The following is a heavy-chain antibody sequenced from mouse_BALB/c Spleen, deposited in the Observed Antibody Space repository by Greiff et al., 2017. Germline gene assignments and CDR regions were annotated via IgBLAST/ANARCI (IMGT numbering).Heavy chain of an antibody. V-gene: IGHV1-4*01. CDR1: GYTFTSYT. J-gene: IGHJ1*01. CDR3: ARTTVVARYWYFDV. D-gene: IGHD1-1*01. CDR2: INPSSGYT. Sequence: QVHVKQSGAELARPGASVKMSCKASGYTFTSYTMHWVKQRPGQGLEWIGYINPSSGYTNYNQKFKDKATLTADKSSSTAYMQLSSLTSEDSAVYYCARTTVVARYWYFDVWGAGTTVTVSS.